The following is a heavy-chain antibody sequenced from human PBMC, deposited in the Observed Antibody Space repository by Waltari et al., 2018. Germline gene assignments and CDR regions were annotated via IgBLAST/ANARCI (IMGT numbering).Heavy chain of an antibody. CDR1: GFTFSSYA. J-gene: IGHJ6*02. V-gene: IGHV3-23*01. D-gene: IGHD6-6*01. CDR2: ISGSGGST. Sequence: EVQLLESGGGLVQPGGSLRLSCAASGFTFSSYAMSWVRQAPGTGLELVSAISGSGGSTYYADSVKGRFTISRDNSKNTLYLQMNSLRAEDTAVYYCAKDQWGAARPYYYYYGMDVWGQGTTVTVSS. CDR3: AKDQWGAARPYYYYYGMDV.